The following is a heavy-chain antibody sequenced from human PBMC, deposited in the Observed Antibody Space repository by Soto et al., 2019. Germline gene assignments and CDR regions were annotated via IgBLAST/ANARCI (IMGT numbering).Heavy chain of an antibody. D-gene: IGHD1-26*01. CDR2: ISETGHNT. CDR1: GFTFASYF. V-gene: IGHV3-23*01. Sequence: PGGSLRLSCAASGFTFASYFMSWVRQAPGRGLEWVSAISETGHNTYYADSVKGRFTISRDNSENTLYLQMNSLRAEDTALYYCAKRSIVGGTGHYYDFWGQGTMVTVSS. CDR3: AKRSIVGGTGHYYDF. J-gene: IGHJ4*02.